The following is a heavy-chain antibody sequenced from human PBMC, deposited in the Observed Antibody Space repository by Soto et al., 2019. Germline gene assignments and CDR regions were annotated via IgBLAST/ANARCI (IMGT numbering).Heavy chain of an antibody. J-gene: IGHJ4*02. D-gene: IGHD3-3*01. CDR2: IIPIFGTA. Sequence: ASVKVSCKASGCTFSSYAISWVRQAPGQGLEWIGEIIPIFGTANYAQKFQGRVTVTADESTGTAYMELSSLRSEDTAVYYCASGNYYDFWSGYSGRYYCGRDCSGQGTLVTVPS. V-gene: IGHV1-69*13. CDR3: ASGNYYDFWSGYSGRYYCGRDC. CDR1: GCTFSSYA.